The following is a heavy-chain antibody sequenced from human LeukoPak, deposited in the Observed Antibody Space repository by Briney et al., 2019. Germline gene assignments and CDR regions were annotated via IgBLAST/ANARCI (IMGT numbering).Heavy chain of an antibody. CDR1: GFTFSSYA. J-gene: IGHJ6*02. CDR3: ASSSSWYNFGFGYYGMDV. D-gene: IGHD6-13*01. CDR2: ISGSGGST. V-gene: IGHV3-23*01. Sequence: GGSLRLSCAASGFTFSSYAMSWVRQAPGKGLEWVSAISGSGGSTYYADSVKGRFTISRDNSKNTPYLQMNSLRAEDTAVYYCASSSSWYNFGFGYYGMDVWGQGTTVTVSS.